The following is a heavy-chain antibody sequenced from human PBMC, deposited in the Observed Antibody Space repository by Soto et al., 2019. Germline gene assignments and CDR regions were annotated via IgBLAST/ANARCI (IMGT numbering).Heavy chain of an antibody. Sequence: QVPLVQSGAEVKKPGASVKVSCKASGYTFTSYAMHWVRQAPGQRLEWMGWINAGNGNTKYSQKFQGRVTITRDTSASTAYMELSSLRSEDTAVYYCALAYCGGDCSFLCHYWGQGTLVTVSS. V-gene: IGHV1-3*01. CDR3: ALAYCGGDCSFLCHY. CDR2: INAGNGNT. CDR1: GYTFTSYA. J-gene: IGHJ4*02. D-gene: IGHD2-21*01.